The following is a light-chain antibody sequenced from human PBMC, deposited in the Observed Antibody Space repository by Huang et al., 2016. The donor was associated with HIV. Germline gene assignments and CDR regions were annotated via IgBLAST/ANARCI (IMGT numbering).Light chain of an antibody. J-gene: IGKJ4*01. Sequence: EIMMTQSPATLSVSPGGSATLSYRASQNVRNNLAWYQQKTGQAPRLLIYDTSTRASGIPARCSGSGSGTEFTRTISGLQSEDCAIYYCQQYDNWPPGLTFGGGTKVEI. CDR3: QQYDNWPPGLT. CDR2: DTS. V-gene: IGKV3D-15*01. CDR1: QNVRNN.